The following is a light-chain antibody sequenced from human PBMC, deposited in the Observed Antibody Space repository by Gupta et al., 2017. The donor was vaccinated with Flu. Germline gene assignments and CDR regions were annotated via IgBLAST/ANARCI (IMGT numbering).Light chain of an antibody. Sequence: DVVMTQRPLSLSFTPGQPASISCKSSQSLLHSDGKTYLFWYLQKEGQPPQLLIYEVSNRFSGVPDRISGSGSGTDFTLKISRVEAEDVGIYYCLQSIQFPFTFGGGTKVEIK. CDR2: EVS. V-gene: IGKV2D-29*01. CDR1: QSLLHSDGKTY. J-gene: IGKJ4*01. CDR3: LQSIQFPFT.